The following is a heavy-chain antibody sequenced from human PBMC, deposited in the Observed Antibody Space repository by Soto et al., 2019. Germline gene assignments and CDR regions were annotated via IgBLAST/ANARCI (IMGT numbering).Heavy chain of an antibody. J-gene: IGHJ4*02. CDR2: IYHSGST. CDR1: GGSISSSNW. Sequence: SETLSLTCAVSGGSISSSNWWSWVRQPPGKGLEWIGEIYHSGSTNYNPSLKSRVTISVDKSKNQFSLKLSSVTAADTAVYYCAREMTYCSGGSCPRPYYFDYWGQGTLVTVSS. V-gene: IGHV4-4*02. D-gene: IGHD2-15*01. CDR3: AREMTYCSGGSCPRPYYFDY.